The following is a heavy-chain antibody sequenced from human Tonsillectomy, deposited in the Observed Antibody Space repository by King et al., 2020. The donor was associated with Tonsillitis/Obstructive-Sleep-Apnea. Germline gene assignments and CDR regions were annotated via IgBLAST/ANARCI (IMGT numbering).Heavy chain of an antibody. D-gene: IGHD4-11*01. J-gene: IGHJ6*03. CDR1: GGSTSSSSYY. V-gene: IGHV4-39*01. CDR3: ARHVDYTKSYSYCMDV. CDR2: IYYDGTT. Sequence: QLQESGPGLVKPSETLSLTCTVSGGSTSSSSYYWGWIRQSPGKRLEWVGSIYYDGTTYYNPSLKSRVTISVDTSKNQFSLRLTSVTAADTAVYYWARHVDYTKSYSYCMDVWGKGTTVTVSS.